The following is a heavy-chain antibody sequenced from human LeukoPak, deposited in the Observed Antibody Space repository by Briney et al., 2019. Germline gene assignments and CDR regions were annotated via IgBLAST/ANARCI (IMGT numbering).Heavy chain of an antibody. J-gene: IGHJ4*02. CDR2: IYHSGST. V-gene: IGHV4-4*02. Sequence: SETLSLTCAVSGGSISSSNWWSWVRQPPGKGLEWMGEIYHSGSTNYNPSLKSRVTISVDKPKNQFSLKLSSVTAADTAVYYCARDRTYDSSGYYAGRYFDYWGQGTLVTVSS. CDR1: GGSISSSNW. CDR3: ARDRTYDSSGYYAGRYFDY. D-gene: IGHD3-22*01.